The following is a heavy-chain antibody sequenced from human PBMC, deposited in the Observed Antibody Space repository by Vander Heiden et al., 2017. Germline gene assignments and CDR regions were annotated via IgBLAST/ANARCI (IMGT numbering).Heavy chain of an antibody. Sequence: EVQLLESGGGLVQPGGSPKLSWAAPGFTFSNHPMSWVRQAPGKGPQWVSAISRSGENTYYADSVKGRFTISRDNSKNTLYLQMNSLRVEDTAVYYCGIHWDHGGNSDGFDIWGQGTMVTVSS. V-gene: IGHV3-23*01. CDR3: GIHWDHGGNSDGFDI. D-gene: IGHD2-21*02. J-gene: IGHJ3*02. CDR2: ISRSGENT. CDR1: GFTFSNHP.